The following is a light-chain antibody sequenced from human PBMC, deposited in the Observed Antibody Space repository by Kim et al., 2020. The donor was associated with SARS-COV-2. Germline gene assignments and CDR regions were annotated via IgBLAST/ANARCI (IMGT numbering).Light chain of an antibody. CDR1: GLRRSY. CDR2: AKD. V-gene: IGLV3-19*01. J-gene: IGLJ2*01. Sequence: GQIVRKTCHRGGLRRSYASWYQLKPGQAPFLLIYAKDNRPSGIPDRFSGSSSGNTATLTITGAQAEDEADYYSNSRDISGTHVVFGGGTQLTVL. CDR3: NSRDISGTHVV.